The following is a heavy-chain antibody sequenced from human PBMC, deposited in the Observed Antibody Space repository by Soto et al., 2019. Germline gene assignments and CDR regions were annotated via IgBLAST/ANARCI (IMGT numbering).Heavy chain of an antibody. CDR3: ARSWLPDIVVVPAAQPRIWFDP. CDR2: IYPGDSDT. CDR1: GYSFTSYW. V-gene: IGHV5-51*01. Sequence: GESLKISCNGSGYSFTSYWIGWVRQMPGKGLEWMGIIYPGDSDTRYSPSFQGQVTISADKSISTAYLQWSSLKASDTAMYYCARSWLPDIVVVPAAQPRIWFDPWGQGTLVTVSS. D-gene: IGHD2-2*01. J-gene: IGHJ5*02.